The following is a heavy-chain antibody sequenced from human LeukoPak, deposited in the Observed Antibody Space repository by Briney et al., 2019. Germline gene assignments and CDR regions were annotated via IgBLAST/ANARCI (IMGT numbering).Heavy chain of an antibody. CDR3: AKREGVDTIFGVVTSGGMDV. CDR2: ISGSGGGT. V-gene: IGHV3-23*01. D-gene: IGHD3-3*01. CDR1: GFTFSTYS. Sequence: PGASLRLSCAASGFTFSTYSMNWVRQAPGKGLEWVSAISGSGGGTYYADSVKGRFTISRDNSKNTLYLQTNSLRAEDTAVYYCAKREGVDTIFGVVTSGGMDVWGQGTTVTVFS. J-gene: IGHJ6*02.